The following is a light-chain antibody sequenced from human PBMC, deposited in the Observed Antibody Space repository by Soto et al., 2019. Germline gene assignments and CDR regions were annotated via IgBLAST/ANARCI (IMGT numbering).Light chain of an antibody. J-gene: IGKJ1*01. CDR2: SAS. CDR3: QQSYSRPRT. CDR1: QSISPY. V-gene: IGKV1-39*01. Sequence: DIQMTQSPSSLSASVGDSVTITCRASQSISPYLNWYQQKPGKAPNXLIYSASILESGVPSRFSGSGSGTDLTITISSLQPEDFETYFCQQSYSRPRTFGQGTKVDNK.